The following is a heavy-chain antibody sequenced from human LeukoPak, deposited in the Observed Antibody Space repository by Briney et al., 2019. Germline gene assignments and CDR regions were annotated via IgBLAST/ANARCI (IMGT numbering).Heavy chain of an antibody. V-gene: IGHV1-24*01. CDR2: FDPEDGET. Sequence: ASVKVSCKVSGYTLTELTMHWVRQAPGKGLEWMGGFDPEDGETIYAQKFQGRVTMTEDTSTDTAYMELSSLRSEDTAVYYCATLDYYDSSGYLVFDYWGQGTLVTVSS. D-gene: IGHD3-22*01. CDR3: ATLDYYDSSGYLVFDY. J-gene: IGHJ4*02. CDR1: GYTLTELT.